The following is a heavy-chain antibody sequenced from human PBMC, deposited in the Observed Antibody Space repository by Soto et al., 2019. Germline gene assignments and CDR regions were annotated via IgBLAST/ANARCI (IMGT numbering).Heavy chain of an antibody. CDR2: IYYSGST. CDR3: ARDKSRIVVVPAAIPEGWFDP. V-gene: IGHV4-59*01. Sequence: PSETLSLTCTASGGSISSYYWSWIRQPPGKGLEWIGYIYYSGSTNYNPSLKSRVTISVDTSKNQFSLKLSSVTAADTAVYYCARDKSRIVVVPAAIPEGWFDPWGQGTLVTVSS. D-gene: IGHD2-2*02. J-gene: IGHJ5*02. CDR1: GGSISSYY.